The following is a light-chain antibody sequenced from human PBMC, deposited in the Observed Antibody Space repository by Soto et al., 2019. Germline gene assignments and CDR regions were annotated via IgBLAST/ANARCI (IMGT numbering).Light chain of an antibody. V-gene: IGLV2-14*01. CDR1: SSDVGGYNY. J-gene: IGLJ2*01. CDR3: SSYTSSSVL. CDR2: EVS. Sequence: QSVLTQPASVSGSPGQSITISCTGTSSDVGGYNYVSWYQQHPGKAPKLMIYEVSNRPSGVSNRFSGSKSGNTASLTISGLQAEDEADYYCSSYTSSSVLFGGATTATVL.